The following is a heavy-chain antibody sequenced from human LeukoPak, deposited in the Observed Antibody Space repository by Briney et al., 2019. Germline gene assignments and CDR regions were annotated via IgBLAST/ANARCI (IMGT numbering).Heavy chain of an antibody. V-gene: IGHV3-21*06. J-gene: IGHJ2*01. CDR3: AKDRRQQLVLWYFDL. D-gene: IGHD6-13*01. CDR1: GFTFKTYS. CDR2: ITPTSSKTHI. Sequence: PGGSLRLSCAASGFTFKTYSMNWVRQAPGKGLEWVSSITPTSSKTHIYYADSVKGRFTISRDNANNSLYLQMNSLRVEDTALHYCAKDRRQQLVLWYFDLWGRGTLVTVSS.